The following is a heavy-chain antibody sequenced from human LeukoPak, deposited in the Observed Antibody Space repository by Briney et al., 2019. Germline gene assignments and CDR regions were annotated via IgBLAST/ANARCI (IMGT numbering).Heavy chain of an antibody. V-gene: IGHV3-30*18. J-gene: IGHJ4*02. CDR3: AKDAYYDYVWGSYPFDY. CDR1: GFTFSSYG. CDR2: ISYDGSNK. Sequence: GGSLRLSCAASGFTFSSYGMHWVRQAPGKGLEWVAVISYDGSNKYYADSVKGRFTISRDNSKNTLYLQMNSLRAEDTAVYYCAKDAYYDYVWGSYPFDYWGQGTLVTVSS. D-gene: IGHD3-16*02.